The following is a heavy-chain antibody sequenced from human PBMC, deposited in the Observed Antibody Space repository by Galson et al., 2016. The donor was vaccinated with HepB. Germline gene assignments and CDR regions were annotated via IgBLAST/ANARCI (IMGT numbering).Heavy chain of an antibody. J-gene: IGHJ4*02. V-gene: IGHV3-74*01. D-gene: IGHD3-10*01. CDR1: GYPFGDSW. CDR2: IDNDGTRT. CDR3: VRDWFGDHT. Sequence: SLRLSCAGSGYPFGDSWMQWVRQAPGKGPVWVAHIDNDGTRTTYADSVKGRFTISRDNARNTLYLQMNSLRADDTAVYYCVRDWFGDHTWGQGTLVTVSA.